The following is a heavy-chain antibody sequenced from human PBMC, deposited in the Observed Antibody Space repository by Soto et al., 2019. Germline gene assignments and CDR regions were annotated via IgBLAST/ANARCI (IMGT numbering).Heavy chain of an antibody. J-gene: IGHJ4*02. Sequence: GGSLRPSCVASGSIFSDYWMHWARQAPGKGLEWVAVIKQDGSETHYVESVRGRFTISRDNAKNSLYLQMNSLRVDDTAVYYCTRDWDSWGQGTLVTVSS. CDR1: GSIFSDYW. V-gene: IGHV3-7*01. CDR3: TRDWDS. CDR2: IKQDGSET.